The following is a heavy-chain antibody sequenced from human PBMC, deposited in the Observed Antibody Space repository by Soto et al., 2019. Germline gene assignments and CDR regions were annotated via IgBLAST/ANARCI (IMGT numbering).Heavy chain of an antibody. Sequence: QVQLQESGPGLVKPSQTLSLTCTVSGGSISSGGYYWSWIRQHPGKGLEWIGYIYYSGSTYYNPSIKSRVTXLVSTXXNQSSLKLSSVTAADTAVYYCAREERVVYYYGMDVWGQGTTVTVSS. CDR3: AREERVVYYYGMDV. CDR2: IYYSGST. J-gene: IGHJ6*02. D-gene: IGHD2-15*01. V-gene: IGHV4-31*03. CDR1: GGSISSGGYY.